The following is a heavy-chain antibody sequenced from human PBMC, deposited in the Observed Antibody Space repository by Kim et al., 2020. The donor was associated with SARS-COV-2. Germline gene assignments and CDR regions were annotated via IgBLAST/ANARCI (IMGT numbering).Heavy chain of an antibody. D-gene: IGHD3-3*01. CDR3: ARFGDFWSGPHYGMDV. J-gene: IGHJ6*02. V-gene: IGHV4-34*01. Sequence: SLKSRVTISVDTSKNQFSLKLSSVTAADTAVYYCARFGDFWSGPHYGMDVWGQGTTVTVSS.